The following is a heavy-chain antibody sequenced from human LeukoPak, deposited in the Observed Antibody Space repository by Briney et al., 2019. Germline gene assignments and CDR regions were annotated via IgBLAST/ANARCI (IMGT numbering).Heavy chain of an antibody. V-gene: IGHV1-46*01. J-gene: IGHJ5*02. D-gene: IGHD1-26*01. CDR3: ARAGVGATVRNWFDH. CDR1: GYTFTSYY. CDR2: INPSGGST. Sequence: ASVKVSCKASGYTFTSYYMHWVRHAPGQGLEWMGIINPSGGSTSYAQKFQGRVTMTRDTSTSTVYMELSSLRSEDTAVYYCARAGVGATVRNWFDHWGQGTLVTVSS.